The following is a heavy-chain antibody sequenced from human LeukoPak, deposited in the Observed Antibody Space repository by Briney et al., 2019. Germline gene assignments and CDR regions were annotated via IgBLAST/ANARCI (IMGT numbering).Heavy chain of an antibody. CDR1: GGSFSGYY. J-gene: IGHJ3*02. Sequence: SETLSLTCAVYGGSFSGYYWSWIRQPPGKGLEWIGEINHSGSTNYNPSLKSRVTISVDTSKNQFSLKLSSVTAADTAVYYCARASITIGAFDIWGQETMVTVSS. V-gene: IGHV4-34*01. CDR2: INHSGST. CDR3: ARASITIGAFDI. D-gene: IGHD3-10*01.